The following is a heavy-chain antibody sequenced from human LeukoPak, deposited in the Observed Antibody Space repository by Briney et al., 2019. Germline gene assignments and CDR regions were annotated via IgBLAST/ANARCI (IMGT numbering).Heavy chain of an antibody. V-gene: IGHV3-23*01. J-gene: IGHJ4*02. CDR2: ISGSGGSA. Sequence: GGSLRLSCAASGFTFTSYAMSWVRQAPGKGLEWVSAISGSGGSAYYADSVKGRFTISRDNSKNTLYLQMNSLRAEDTAVYYCAKEKDSPGYFDYWGQGTLVTVSS. D-gene: IGHD2-15*01. CDR1: GFTFTSYA. CDR3: AKEKDSPGYFDY.